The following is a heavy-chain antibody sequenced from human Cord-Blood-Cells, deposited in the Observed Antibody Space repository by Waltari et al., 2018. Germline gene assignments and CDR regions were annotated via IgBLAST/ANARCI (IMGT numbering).Heavy chain of an antibody. CDR3: ARQGCSSTSCYNGLDP. CDR1: GYSLTGYC. D-gene: IGHD2-2*01. CDR2: IYPGDSDT. Sequence: EVQLVQSGAEVKKPGESLKISCKVSGYSLTGYCIGWVRQMPGKGLEWMGIIYPGDSDTRYSPSFQGQVTISADKSISTAYLQWSSLKASDTAMYYCARQGCSSTSCYNGLDPWGQGTLVTVSS. V-gene: IGHV5-51*01. J-gene: IGHJ5*02.